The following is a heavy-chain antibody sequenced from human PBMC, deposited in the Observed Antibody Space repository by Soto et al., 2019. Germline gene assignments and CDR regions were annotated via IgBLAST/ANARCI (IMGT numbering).Heavy chain of an antibody. CDR1: GYTFTRFL. J-gene: IGHJ3*02. D-gene: IGHD3-22*01. CDR3: ARGDSSGYYHDAFDI. Sequence: ASVKVPCQGFGYTFTRFLMHRVRQAPGQVLEWMGWINPNSGGTNYAQKFQGRVTMTRDTSISTAYMELSRLRSDDTAVYYCARGDSSGYYHDAFDIWGQGTMVTVSS. CDR2: INPNSGGT. V-gene: IGHV1-2*02.